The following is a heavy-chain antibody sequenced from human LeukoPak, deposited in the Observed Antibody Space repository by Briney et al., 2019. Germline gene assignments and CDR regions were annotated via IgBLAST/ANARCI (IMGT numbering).Heavy chain of an antibody. CDR2: IYYSGST. CDR1: GGSISSSSYY. V-gene: IGHV4-39*01. J-gene: IGHJ5*02. Sequence: KSSETLSLTCTVSGGSISSSSYYWGWIRQPPGKGLEWIGSIYYSGSTYYNPSLKSRVTISVDTSKNQSSLKLSSVTAADTAVYYCARHGGTTPDYDFWSGYSPYNWFDPWGQGTLVTVSS. CDR3: ARHGGTTPDYDFWSGYSPYNWFDP. D-gene: IGHD3-3*01.